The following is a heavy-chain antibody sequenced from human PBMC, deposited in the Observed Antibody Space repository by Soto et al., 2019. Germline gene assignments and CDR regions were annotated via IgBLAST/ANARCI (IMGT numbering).Heavy chain of an antibody. V-gene: IGHV3-66*01. CDR3: ARDSSNYVSNYYMHV. J-gene: IGHJ6*03. D-gene: IGHD4-4*01. CDR1: GFTVSSNY. Sequence: EVQLVESGGGLVQPGGSLRLSCAASGFTVSSNYMNWVRQAPGKGLEWVSVIYSGGSTYYADSVKGRCTISRENYKNTPYLQMNSLRPEDTAVCYCARDSSNYVSNYYMHVWGKGTTVTVSS. CDR2: IYSGGST.